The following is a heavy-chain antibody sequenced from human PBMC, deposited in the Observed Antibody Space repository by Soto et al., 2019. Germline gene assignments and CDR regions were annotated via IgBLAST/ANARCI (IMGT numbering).Heavy chain of an antibody. Sequence: GASVKVSCKASGYTFTTYAIQWVRQAPGQRLEWMGWIHAGNGNTKYSQMFQGRVTMTTDTSTSTAYMELRSLRSDDTAVYYCARDLVHCSGYYYCKAAFDPWGQGTLVTVSS. CDR1: GYTFTTYA. D-gene: IGHD3-22*01. CDR3: ARDLVHCSGYYYCKAAFDP. J-gene: IGHJ5*02. CDR2: IHAGNGNT. V-gene: IGHV1-3*01.